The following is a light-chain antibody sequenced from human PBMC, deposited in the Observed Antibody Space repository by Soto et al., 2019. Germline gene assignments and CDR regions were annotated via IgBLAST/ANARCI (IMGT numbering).Light chain of an antibody. J-gene: IGKJ1*01. CDR2: AAS. Sequence: EIPMTQSPSSLSASVGGRVTITCRASQSINNYVNWYQQRPGKAPKLLIYAASSLQTGVPSRFSGSGSGTDFTLIISSLQPEDFATYYCQQSYNSRWTFGQGTKVDIK. V-gene: IGKV1-39*01. CDR1: QSINNY. CDR3: QQSYNSRWT.